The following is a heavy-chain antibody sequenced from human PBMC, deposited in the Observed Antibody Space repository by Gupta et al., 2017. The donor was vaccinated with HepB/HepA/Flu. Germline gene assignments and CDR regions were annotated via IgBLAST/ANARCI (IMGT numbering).Heavy chain of an antibody. CDR1: GGSFSGYY. V-gene: IGHV4-34*01. CDR2: INHSGST. D-gene: IGHD3-10*01. J-gene: IGHJ2*01. CDR3: AREEGRYYGSGSCYTNAYWYFDL. Sequence: QVQLQQWGAGLLKPSETLSLTCAVYGGSFSGYYWSWIRQPPGKGQEWIGEINHSGSTNYNPSLKSRVTISVDTSKNQFSLKLSSVTAADTAVYYCAREEGRYYGSGSCYTNAYWYFDLWGRGTLVTVSS.